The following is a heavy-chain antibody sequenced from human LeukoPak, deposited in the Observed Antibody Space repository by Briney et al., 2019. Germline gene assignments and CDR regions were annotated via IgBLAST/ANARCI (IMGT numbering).Heavy chain of an antibody. CDR3: ARGPTITGVATTLDY. CDR2: ISVYNGNT. CDR1: GYTFTSYG. J-gene: IGHJ4*02. V-gene: IGHV1-18*01. D-gene: IGHD3-3*01. Sequence: ASVKVSCKASGYTFTSYGISWVRQAPGHGLGLMGWISVYNGNTNHAQRFQGRVTMTTDTSTRTAYMELRSLRSDDTAVYYCARGPTITGVATTLDYWGQGTLVTVSS.